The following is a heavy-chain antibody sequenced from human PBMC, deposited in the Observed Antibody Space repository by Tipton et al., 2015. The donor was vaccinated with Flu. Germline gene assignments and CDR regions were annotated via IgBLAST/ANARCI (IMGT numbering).Heavy chain of an antibody. Sequence: SLRLSCAASGFTFTTYEMNWVRQAPGKGLEWVSYISTSGTTIYYADSVRGRFTISRDNAKNSLFLQMNSLRGDDTAVYYCAVWGSSSPHRGTLDHWGQGTQVTVSS. V-gene: IGHV3-48*03. CDR3: AVWGSSSPHRGTLDH. CDR2: ISTSGTTI. D-gene: IGHD3-16*01. CDR1: GFTFTTYE. J-gene: IGHJ4*02.